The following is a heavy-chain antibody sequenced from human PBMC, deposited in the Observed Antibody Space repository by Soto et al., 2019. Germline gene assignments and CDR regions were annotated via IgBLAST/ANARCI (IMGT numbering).Heavy chain of an antibody. J-gene: IGHJ4*02. CDR3: ARVVGSSGDYFDY. CDR2: INHSGST. D-gene: IGHD3-10*01. Sequence: PSETLSLTCAVSGASISSGSYYWSWIRQPPGKGLEWIGEINHSGSTNDNPSLKSRVTISVDTSKNQFSLKLSSVTAADTAVYYCARVVGSSGDYFDYWGQGTLVTVSS. V-gene: IGHV4-39*07. CDR1: GASISSGSYY.